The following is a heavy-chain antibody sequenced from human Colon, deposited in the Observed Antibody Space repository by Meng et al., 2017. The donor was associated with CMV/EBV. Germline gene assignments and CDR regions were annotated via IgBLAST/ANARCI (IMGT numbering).Heavy chain of an antibody. J-gene: IGHJ4*02. CDR1: GFTFSSYS. CDR3: ARVLGYSSSVHLNPGLGGGDY. D-gene: IGHD6-13*01. CDR2: ISSSSSYI. Sequence: GGSLRLSCAVSGFTFSSYSMIWVRQAPGKGLEWVSSISSSSSYIYYADSVKGRFTISRDNAKNSLYLQMNSLRAEDTAVYYCARVLGYSSSVHLNPGLGGGDYWGQGTLVTVSS. V-gene: IGHV3-21*01.